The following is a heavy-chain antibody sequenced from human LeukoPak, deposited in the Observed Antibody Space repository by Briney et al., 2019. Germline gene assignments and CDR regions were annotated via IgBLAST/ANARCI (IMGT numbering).Heavy chain of an antibody. D-gene: IGHD3-3*01. CDR3: ARVGNPLVTVFAWFDP. V-gene: IGHV4-30-4*07. Sequence: SETLSLTCAVSGGSISSGGYSWSWIRQPPGKGLEWIGYIYYSGSTYYNPSLKSRVTISVDTSKNQFSLKLSSVTAADTALYYCARVGNPLVTVFAWFDPWGQGTLVTVSS. CDR2: IYYSGST. CDR1: GGSISSGGYS. J-gene: IGHJ5*02.